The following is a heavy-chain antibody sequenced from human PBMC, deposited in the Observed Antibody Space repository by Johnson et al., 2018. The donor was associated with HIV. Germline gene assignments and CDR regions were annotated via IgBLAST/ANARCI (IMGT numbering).Heavy chain of an antibody. Sequence: QMQLVESGGGVVQPGGSLRLSCAASGFTFSNYGMHWARQAPGKRLEWVAFIRYDGSNKYYADSVKGRFTISRDNSKNTLYLQMNSLRAEDTAVYYCARALEVGATTANEAFDIWGQGTMVTVSS. J-gene: IGHJ3*02. V-gene: IGHV3-30*02. CDR2: IRYDGSNK. CDR3: ARALEVGATTANEAFDI. CDR1: GFTFSNYG. D-gene: IGHD1-26*01.